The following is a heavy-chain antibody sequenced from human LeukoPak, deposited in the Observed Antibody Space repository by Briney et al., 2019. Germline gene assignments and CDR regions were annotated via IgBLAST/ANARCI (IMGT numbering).Heavy chain of an antibody. V-gene: IGHV4-59*01. CDR3: AREDPQTTVPEGMDV. CDR2: IYYTGTT. D-gene: IGHD4-17*01. Sequence: SESLSLTCSVSGGSISTYYWSWIRQLPGKGLEWIGYIYYTGTTNYNPSLRSRVTISVDTSRNQFSLRLSSVTAADTAVYYCAREDPQTTVPEGMDVWGHGTTVIVSS. J-gene: IGHJ6*02. CDR1: GGSISTYY.